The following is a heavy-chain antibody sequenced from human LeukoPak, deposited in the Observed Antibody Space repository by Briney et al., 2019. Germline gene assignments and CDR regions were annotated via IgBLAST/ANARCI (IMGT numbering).Heavy chain of an antibody. V-gene: IGHV3-23*01. CDR1: GFTFSSYG. CDR3: AKDLGYCSGGSCYYFDY. Sequence: PGGSLRLSCAASGFTFSSYGMSWVRQAPGKGLEWVSAISGSGGSTYYADSVKGRFTISGDNSKNTLYLQMNSLRAEDTAVYYCAKDLGYCSGGSCYYFDYWGQGTLVTVSS. D-gene: IGHD2-15*01. J-gene: IGHJ4*02. CDR2: ISGSGGST.